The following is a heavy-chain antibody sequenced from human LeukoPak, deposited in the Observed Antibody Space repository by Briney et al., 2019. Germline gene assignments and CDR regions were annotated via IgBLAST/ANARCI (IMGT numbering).Heavy chain of an antibody. V-gene: IGHV3-48*03. D-gene: IGHD6-19*01. CDR2: ISNSGSTI. Sequence: PGGSLRLSCAASGFTFSSYEMNWVRQAPGKGLEWISYISNSGSTIYYADSVKGRFTISRDNAKNSLYPQMNSLRAEDTAVYYCARDGVAGNRAIWGQGTLVTVSP. CDR1: GFTFSSYE. CDR3: ARDGVAGNRAI. J-gene: IGHJ4*02.